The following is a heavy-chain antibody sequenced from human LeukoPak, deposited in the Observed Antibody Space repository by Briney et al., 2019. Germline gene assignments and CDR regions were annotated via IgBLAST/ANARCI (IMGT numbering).Heavy chain of an antibody. Sequence: ASVKLSCDVSGYTFTSCYKQGVRRPPTRGREEMIVINSHGGSTSYTQKLQRRVTIPRDTSKSTVYMELSPVSCEDAAVLSCARDRGVDTAMVTIYFFYMDVWGKETTVTASS. CDR3: ARDRGVDTAMVTIYFFYMDV. CDR2: INSHGGST. CDR1: GYTFTSCY. J-gene: IGHJ6*03. D-gene: IGHD5-18*01. V-gene: IGHV1-46*01.